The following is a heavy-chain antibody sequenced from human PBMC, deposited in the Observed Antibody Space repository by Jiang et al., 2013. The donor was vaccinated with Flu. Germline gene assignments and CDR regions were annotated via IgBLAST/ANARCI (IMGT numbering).Heavy chain of an antibody. D-gene: IGHD5-12*01. Sequence: GPGLVKPSETLSLTCSVSGGSIFSDTYYWVWIRQPPGKRLEWIGGIYYSGSAYYNPSLSSRVAMSVDTSKNQLSLKLTSVTAADTAVYFCARAQKYSGFELPYFDYWGQGSWSPSPQ. V-gene: IGHV4-39*07. CDR2: IYYSGSA. CDR1: GGSIFSDTYY. J-gene: IGHJ4*02. CDR3: ARAQKYSGFELPYFDY.